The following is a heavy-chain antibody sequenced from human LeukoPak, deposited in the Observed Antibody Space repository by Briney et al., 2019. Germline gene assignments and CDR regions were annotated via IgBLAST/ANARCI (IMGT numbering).Heavy chain of an antibody. J-gene: IGHJ4*02. CDR2: INPSGGST. D-gene: IGHD3-9*01. CDR1: GYTFTTYY. Sequence: ASVKVSCKASGYTFTTYYVHWVRQAPGQGLEWMGIINPSGGSTTYAQKFRGRLTMTRDMSTSTVYMELSSLRSEDTAVYYCARGSRPVHNLLTGKRYFDYWGQGTLLTDSS. CDR3: ARGSRPVHNLLTGKRYFDY. V-gene: IGHV1-46*01.